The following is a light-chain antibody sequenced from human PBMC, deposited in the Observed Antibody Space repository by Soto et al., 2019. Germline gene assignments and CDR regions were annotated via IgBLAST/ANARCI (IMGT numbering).Light chain of an antibody. J-gene: IGKJ3*01. CDR3: QQANSFPLT. V-gene: IGKV1-39*01. CDR1: QSISSY. CDR2: AAS. Sequence: DIQMTQSPSSLSASVGDRVTITCRASQSISSYLNWYQQKPGKAPKLLIYAASSLQSGVPSRFSGSGSGTDFTLTISSLQPEDFATHYCQQANSFPLTFGPGTKVDIK.